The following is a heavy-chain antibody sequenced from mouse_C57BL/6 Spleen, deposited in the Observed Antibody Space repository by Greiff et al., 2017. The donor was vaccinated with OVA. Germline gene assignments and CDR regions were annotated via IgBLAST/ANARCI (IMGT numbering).Heavy chain of an antibody. CDR1: GYTFTSYW. Sequence: VQLQQPGAELVRPGSSVKLSCKASGYTFTSYWMHWVKQRPIQGLEWIGNIDPSDSETHYNQKFKDKATLTVDKSSSTAYMQLSSLTSEDSAVYYCARDYYGSSYEGNAMDYWGQGTSVTVSS. V-gene: IGHV1-52*01. J-gene: IGHJ4*01. D-gene: IGHD1-1*01. CDR3: ARDYYGSSYEGNAMDY. CDR2: IDPSDSET.